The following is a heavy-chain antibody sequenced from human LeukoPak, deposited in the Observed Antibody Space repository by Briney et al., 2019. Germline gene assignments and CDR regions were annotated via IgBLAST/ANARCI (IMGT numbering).Heavy chain of an antibody. Sequence: SETLSLTCTVSGGSLRSYYWNCIRQPAGKGLEWIGRIYTNGSTNYNPSLKSRVTMSVDTSKNQFSLKLSSVTAADSAVYYCARDWGYDSSRGAFDIWGQGTMVTVSS. CDR3: ARDWGYDSSRGAFDI. V-gene: IGHV4-4*07. CDR2: IYTNGST. J-gene: IGHJ3*02. D-gene: IGHD3-22*01. CDR1: GGSLRSYY.